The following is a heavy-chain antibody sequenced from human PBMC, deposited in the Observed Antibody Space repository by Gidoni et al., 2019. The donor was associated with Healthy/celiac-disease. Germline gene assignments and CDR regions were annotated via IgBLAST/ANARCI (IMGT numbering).Heavy chain of an antibody. CDR1: GGSISSSSYY. J-gene: IGHJ6*02. CDR3: ASGTLYYYGMDV. V-gene: IGHV4-39*07. Sequence: QLQLQESGPGLVTPSETLSLTCTVSGGSISSSSYYWGWIRQPPGKGLEWIGSIYYSGSTYYNPSLKSRVTISVDTSKTQFSLKLSSVTAADTAVYYCASGTLYYYGMDVWGQGTTVTVSS. D-gene: IGHD3-16*01. CDR2: IYYSGST.